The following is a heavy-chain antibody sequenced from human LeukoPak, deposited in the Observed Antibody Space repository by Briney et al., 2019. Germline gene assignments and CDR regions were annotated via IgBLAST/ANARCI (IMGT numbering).Heavy chain of an antibody. J-gene: IGHJ5*02. CDR1: GITLSNYG. CDR3: ARGRGYCSGTSCYVWFDP. D-gene: IGHD2-2*01. V-gene: IGHV3-74*01. CDR2: INSDGSST. Sequence: GGSLRLSCAVSGITLSNYGMSWVRQAPGKGLVWVSRINSDGSSTSYADSVKGRFTISRDNAKNTLYLQMNSLRAEDTAVYYCARGRGYCSGTSCYVWFDPWGQGTLVTVSS.